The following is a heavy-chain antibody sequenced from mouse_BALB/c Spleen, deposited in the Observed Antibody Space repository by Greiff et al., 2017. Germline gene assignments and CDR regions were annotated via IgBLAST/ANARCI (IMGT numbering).Heavy chain of an antibody. CDR1: GYTFTSYW. D-gene: IGHD4-1*01. Sequence: EVQLQQSGTVLARPGASVKMSCKASGYTFTSYWMHWVKQRPGQGLEWIGAIYPGNSDTSYNQKFKGKAKLTAVTSTSTAYMELSSLTNEDSAVYYCTESNWDAYYFDYWGQGTTLTVSS. CDR3: TESNWDAYYFDY. J-gene: IGHJ2*01. V-gene: IGHV1-5*01. CDR2: IYPGNSDT.